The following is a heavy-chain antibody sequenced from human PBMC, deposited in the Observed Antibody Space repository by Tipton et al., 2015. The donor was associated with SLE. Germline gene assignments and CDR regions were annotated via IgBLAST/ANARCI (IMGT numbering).Heavy chain of an antibody. CDR3: ASDIVVVPALVF. CDR1: GFTVSSNY. Sequence: SLRLSCAASGFTVSSNYMSWVRQAPGKGLEWVSVIYSGGSTYYADSVKGRFTISRDNSKNTLYLQMNSLRAEDTAVYYCASDIVVVPALVFWGQGTLVTVSS. V-gene: IGHV3-66*02. CDR2: IYSGGST. J-gene: IGHJ4*02. D-gene: IGHD2-2*01.